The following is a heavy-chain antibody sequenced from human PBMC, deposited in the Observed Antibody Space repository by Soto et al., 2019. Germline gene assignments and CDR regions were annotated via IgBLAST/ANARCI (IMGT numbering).Heavy chain of an antibody. Sequence: QVQLVESGGGVVQPGRSLRLSCAASGFTFSSYGMHWVRQAPGKGLEWVAVISYDGSNKYYADSVKGRFTISRDNSKNTLYLQMNRLRAEDTALYYCAPWFGAFDYWGQGTLVTVSS. J-gene: IGHJ4*02. CDR3: APWFGAFDY. CDR1: GFTFSSYG. D-gene: IGHD3-10*01. V-gene: IGHV3-30*03. CDR2: ISYDGSNK.